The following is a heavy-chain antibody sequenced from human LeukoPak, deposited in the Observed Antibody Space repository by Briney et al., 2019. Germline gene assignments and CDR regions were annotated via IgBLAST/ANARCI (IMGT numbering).Heavy chain of an antibody. CDR2: IKQDGSEK. Sequence: GGSLRLSCAASGFTFSSYWMSWVRQAPGKGLEWVANIKQDGSEKYYVDSVKGRFTISRDNAKNSLYLQMNSLRAEDTAVYYCARDRRVYYYDTNEDYWGQGTLVTVSS. CDR1: GFTFSSYW. D-gene: IGHD3-22*01. V-gene: IGHV3-7*01. CDR3: ARDRRVYYYDTNEDY. J-gene: IGHJ4*02.